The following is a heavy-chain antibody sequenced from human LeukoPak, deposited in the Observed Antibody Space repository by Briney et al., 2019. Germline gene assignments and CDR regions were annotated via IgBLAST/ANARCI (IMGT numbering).Heavy chain of an antibody. D-gene: IGHD3-22*01. CDR2: IIPIFGTA. J-gene: IGHJ3*02. Sequence: SVKVSCQASGGTFSSYAISWVRQAPGQGLEWMGGIIPIFGTANYAQKFQGRVTITTDESTSTAYMELSSLRSEDTAVYYCASTALDSSGYYSTDAFDIWGQGTMVTVSS. CDR3: ASTALDSSGYYSTDAFDI. CDR1: GGTFSSYA. V-gene: IGHV1-69*05.